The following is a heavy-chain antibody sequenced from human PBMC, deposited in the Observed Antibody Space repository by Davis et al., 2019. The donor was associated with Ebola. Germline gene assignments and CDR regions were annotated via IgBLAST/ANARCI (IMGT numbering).Heavy chain of an antibody. CDR1: GYTFTSYY. CDR2: INPSGGST. CDR3: ATPTRSYYYGMDV. V-gene: IGHV1-46*01. D-gene: IGHD1-26*01. J-gene: IGHJ6*02. Sequence: ASAKVSCKASGYTFTSYYMHWVRQAPGQGLEWMGIINPSGGSTSYAQKFQGRVTMTRDTSTSTVYMELSSLRSEDTAVYYCATPTRSYYYGMDVWGQGTTVTVSS.